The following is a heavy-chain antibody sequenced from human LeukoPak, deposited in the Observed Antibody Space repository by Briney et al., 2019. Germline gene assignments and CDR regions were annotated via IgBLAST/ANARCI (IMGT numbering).Heavy chain of an antibody. V-gene: IGHV3-23*01. J-gene: IGHJ4*02. D-gene: IGHD3-22*01. CDR1: GFTFSSYA. CDR2: NRGSGDST. CDR3: ASGLDGDGGYSFIFDY. Sequence: GSLRLSCAASGFTFSSYAMSWVRQAPGEGLEWVSGNRGSGDSTDYADSVKGRFTISRDNSKNTLYLQMNSLSAEDAAVYYCASGLDGDGGYSFIFDYWGQGTLFTVSS.